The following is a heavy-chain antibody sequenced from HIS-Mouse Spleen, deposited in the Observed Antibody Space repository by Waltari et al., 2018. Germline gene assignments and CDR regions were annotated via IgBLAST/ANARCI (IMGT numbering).Heavy chain of an antibody. J-gene: IGHJ2*01. CDR1: GGSISSSSYY. CDR2: IYYRGRT. V-gene: IGHV4-39*07. D-gene: IGHD6-13*01. CDR3: AREIPYSSSWYDWYFDL. Sequence: QLQLQESGPGLVKPSETLSLTCTVSGGSISSSSYYWGWIRQPPGKGLEWIGSIYYRGRTCDNPSLKSRVTISVDTSKNQFSLKLSSVTAADTAVYYCAREIPYSSSWYDWYFDLWGRGTLVTVSS.